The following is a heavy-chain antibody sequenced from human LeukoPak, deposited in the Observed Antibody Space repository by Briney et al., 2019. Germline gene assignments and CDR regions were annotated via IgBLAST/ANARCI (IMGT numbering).Heavy chain of an antibody. J-gene: IGHJ6*02. CDR3: AREGAVTTFSYGMDV. CDR1: GFTFSSYW. V-gene: IGHV3-74*01. Sequence: GGSLRLSCAASGFTFSSYWMHWVRQAPGKGLVWVSRINSDGSSTSYADSVKGRFTISRDNAKNSLYLQMNSLRDEDTAVYYCAREGAVTTFSYGMDVWGQGTTVTVSS. D-gene: IGHD4-17*01. CDR2: INSDGSST.